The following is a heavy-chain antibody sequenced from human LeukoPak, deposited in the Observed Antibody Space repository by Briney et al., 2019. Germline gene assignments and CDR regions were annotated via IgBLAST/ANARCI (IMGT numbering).Heavy chain of an antibody. CDR3: AKDQGYYDFWSGFDY. CDR1: GFTFSSYA. V-gene: IGHV3-23*01. D-gene: IGHD3-3*01. CDR2: ISGSGGST. Sequence: PGGSLRLSCAASGFTFSSYAMSWVRQAPGKGLEWVSAISGSGGSTYYAASVKGRFTISRDNSKNTLYLQMNSLRAEETAVYYCAKDQGYYDFWSGFDYWGQGTLVTVSS. J-gene: IGHJ4*02.